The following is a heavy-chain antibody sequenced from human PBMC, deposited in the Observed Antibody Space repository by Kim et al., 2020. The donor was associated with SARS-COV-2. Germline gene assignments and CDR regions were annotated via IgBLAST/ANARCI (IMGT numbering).Heavy chain of an antibody. CDR2: IIPIFGTA. D-gene: IGHD6-13*01. CDR3: ARDGAFGYIAAAGTVAFDI. J-gene: IGHJ3*02. CDR1: GGTFSSYA. Sequence: SVKVSCKASGGTFSSYAISWVRQAPGQGLEWMGGIIPIFGTANYAQKFQGRVTITADESTSTAYMELSSLRSEDTAVYYCARDGAFGYIAAAGTVAFDIWGQGTMVTVSS. V-gene: IGHV1-69*13.